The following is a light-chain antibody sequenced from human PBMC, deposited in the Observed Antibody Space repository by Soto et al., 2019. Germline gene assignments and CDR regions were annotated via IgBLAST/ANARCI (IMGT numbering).Light chain of an antibody. CDR1: SGHSSYA. CDR2: LNSDGSH. J-gene: IGLJ3*02. CDR3: QTWGTDTRV. Sequence: QLVLTQSPSASASLGASVKLTCTLSSGHSSYAIAWHQQQPEKGPRYLMKLNSDGSHNKGDGIPDRFSGSSSGAERYLTISSLQSDDEADYYCQTWGTDTRVFGGGTKLTVL. V-gene: IGLV4-69*01.